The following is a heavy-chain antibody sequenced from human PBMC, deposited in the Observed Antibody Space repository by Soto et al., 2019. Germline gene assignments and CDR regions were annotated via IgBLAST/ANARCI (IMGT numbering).Heavy chain of an antibody. Sequence: GASVKVSCKASGYSFTSYDINWVRQATGQGLEWMGWMNPNSGNTGYAQKFQGRVTMTRNTSISTAYMELSSLRSEDTAVYYCARGIRLRHYYYYYMDVWGKGTTVTVSS. J-gene: IGHJ6*03. CDR2: MNPNSGNT. V-gene: IGHV1-8*01. CDR3: ARGIRLRHYYYYYMDV. D-gene: IGHD3-16*01. CDR1: GYSFTSYD.